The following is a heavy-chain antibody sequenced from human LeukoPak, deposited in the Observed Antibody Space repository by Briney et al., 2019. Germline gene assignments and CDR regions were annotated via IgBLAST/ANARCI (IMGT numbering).Heavy chain of an antibody. CDR3: ARGPGSGYPYYFDY. V-gene: IGHV4-4*07. CDR1: GASISSYY. D-gene: IGHD3-3*01. J-gene: IGHJ4*02. Sequence: SETLSLTCTVSGASISSYYWSWIRQPAGKGLEWTGRIYTSGSTNYNPSLKSRVTMSVDTSKNQFSLKLSSVTAADTAVYYCARGPGSGYPYYFDYWGQGNLVTVSS. CDR2: IYTSGST.